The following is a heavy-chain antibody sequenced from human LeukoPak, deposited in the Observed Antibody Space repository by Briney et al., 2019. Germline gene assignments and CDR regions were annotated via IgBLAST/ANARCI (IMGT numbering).Heavy chain of an antibody. CDR3: ARVWYGGNRTFDV. CDR2: ISSSSSYI. Sequence: GGSLRLACAASGFTFSSYSMNWVRQAPGKGLEWVSSISSSSSYIYYADSVKGRFTISRDNAKNSLYLQMNSLRAEDTAVYYCARVWYGGNRTFDVWGQGTMVTVSS. D-gene: IGHD4-23*01. V-gene: IGHV3-21*01. J-gene: IGHJ3*01. CDR1: GFTFSSYS.